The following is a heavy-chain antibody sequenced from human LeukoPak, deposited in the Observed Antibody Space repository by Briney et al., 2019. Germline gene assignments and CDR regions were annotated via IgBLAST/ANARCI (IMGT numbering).Heavy chain of an antibody. D-gene: IGHD1-26*01. CDR1: GYAFTDYY. CDR3: ARAPGIVGATTNHYFDY. J-gene: IGHJ4*02. V-gene: IGHV1-2*02. CDR2: INPTSGDT. Sequence: ASVKVSCKASGYAFTDYYMHWVRQAPGQGLEWVGWINPTSGDTNYQGRVTMTRDTSISTAYMDLSRLRFDDTAVYYCARAPGIVGATTNHYFDYWGQGTLVTVSS.